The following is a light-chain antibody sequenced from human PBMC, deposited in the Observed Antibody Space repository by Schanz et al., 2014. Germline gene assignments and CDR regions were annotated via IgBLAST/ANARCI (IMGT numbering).Light chain of an antibody. Sequence: QSALTQPPSVSGSPGQSVTISCTGTSSDVGSYNRVSWFQQPPGTAPKLMIYEVNNRPSGVPDRFSGSKSGNTASLTISGLQAEDEADYYCTSYGGNLGVFGTGTKLTVL. CDR3: TSYGGNLGV. V-gene: IGLV2-18*02. CDR1: SSDVGSYNR. CDR2: EVN. J-gene: IGLJ1*01.